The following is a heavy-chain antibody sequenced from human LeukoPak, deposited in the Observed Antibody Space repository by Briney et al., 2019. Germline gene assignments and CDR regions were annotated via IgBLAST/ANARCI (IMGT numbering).Heavy chain of an antibody. D-gene: IGHD2-2*01. CDR2: ISGNNDNP. V-gene: IGHV1-18*01. CDR3: ARDGTSTDDY. CDR1: GYTFMSHG. J-gene: IGHJ4*02. Sequence: ASVKVSCKAYGYTFMSHGISWVRQAPGQGLEWMGWISGNNDNPNYGQNFQGRFTVTSDSSTSTAYMELRNLRSDDTAVYYCARDGTSTDDYWGQGTLVTVSS.